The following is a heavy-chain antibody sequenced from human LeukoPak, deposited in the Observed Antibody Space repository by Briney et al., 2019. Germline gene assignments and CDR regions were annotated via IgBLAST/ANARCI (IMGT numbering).Heavy chain of an antibody. V-gene: IGHV3-23*01. J-gene: IGHJ4*02. CDR2: ISGSGGST. D-gene: IGHD6-19*01. CDR1: GFTFSSYA. Sequence: QPGGSLRLSCAASGFTFSSYAMSWVRQAPGKGLEWVSAISGSGGSTYYADSVKGRFTISRDNSKNTLYLQMNSLRAEDTAVYYCAKIAVAGIWEVPGFDYWGQGTLVTVSS. CDR3: AKIAVAGIWEVPGFDY.